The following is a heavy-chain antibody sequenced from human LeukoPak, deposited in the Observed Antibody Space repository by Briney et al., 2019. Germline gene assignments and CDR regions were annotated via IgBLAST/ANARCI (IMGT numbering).Heavy chain of an antibody. CDR3: AREANSWYHS. V-gene: IGHV1-2*02. CDR1: GYTFSDYY. J-gene: IGHJ4*02. D-gene: IGHD2/OR15-2a*01. Sequence: ASVKVSCKASGYTFSDYYMHWGRQAPGQGLEWMAWINPNSGATTYAQKFQGRVTLTKDTSINTAYMELSRLTSDDTAMYYCAREANSWYHSWGQGTLVTVSS. CDR2: INPNSGAT.